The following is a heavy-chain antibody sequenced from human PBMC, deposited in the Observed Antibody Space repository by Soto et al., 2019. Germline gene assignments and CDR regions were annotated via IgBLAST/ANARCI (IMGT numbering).Heavy chain of an antibody. V-gene: IGHV4-34*01. J-gene: IGHJ4*02. CDR1: GGSFSGYY. CDR3: ARGRRYYDSSGYWVY. D-gene: IGHD3-22*01. Sequence: QVQLQQWGAGLLKPSETLSLTCAVYGGSFSGYYWSWIRQPPGKGLEWIGEINHSGSNNYNPSLKSRVTISVDTSKNQFSLKLSSVTAADTAVYYCARGRRYYDSSGYWVYWGQGTLVTVSS. CDR2: INHSGSN.